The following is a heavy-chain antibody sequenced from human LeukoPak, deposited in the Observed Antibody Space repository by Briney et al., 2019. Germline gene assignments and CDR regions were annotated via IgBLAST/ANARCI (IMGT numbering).Heavy chain of an antibody. Sequence: GGSLRLSCAASGFIFSSYGMHWVRQAPGKGLEWVAVMSYDGRNKYYADSVKGRFTISRDNSKNTLYLQMNSLRAEDTAVYYCAKDHFHPPYYYDSSGSDDAFDIWGQGTMVTVSS. J-gene: IGHJ3*02. CDR3: AKDHFHPPYYYDSSGSDDAFDI. CDR2: MSYDGRNK. CDR1: GFIFSSYG. V-gene: IGHV3-30*18. D-gene: IGHD3-22*01.